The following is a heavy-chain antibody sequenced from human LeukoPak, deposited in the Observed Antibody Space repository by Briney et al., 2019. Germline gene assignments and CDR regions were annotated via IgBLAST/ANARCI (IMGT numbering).Heavy chain of an antibody. Sequence: GASVKVSCKASGYTFTGYYMHWVRQAPGQGLEWMGRINPNSGGTNYAQKFQGRVTMTRDTSISTAYMELSRLRSDDTAVYYCAREADYYDSSGYYSAFDYWGQGTLVTVSS. CDR3: AREADYYDSSGYYSAFDY. CDR2: INPNSGGT. J-gene: IGHJ4*02. CDR1: GYTFTGYY. D-gene: IGHD3-22*01. V-gene: IGHV1-2*06.